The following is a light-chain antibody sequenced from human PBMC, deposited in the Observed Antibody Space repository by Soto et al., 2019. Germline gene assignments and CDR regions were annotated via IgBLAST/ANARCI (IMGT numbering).Light chain of an antibody. J-gene: IGKJ4*01. CDR3: QHRAKWPLT. CDR2: DAS. V-gene: IGKV3-11*01. CDR1: QSVSSF. Sequence: EIVLTQSPATLSLSPGERATLSCRASQSVSSFLAWYQQKPGQAPRLLIYDASNRATGIPARFSGSGSGTDFTLTISGLEPEDFAVYYCQHRAKWPLTFGGGTKEEIK.